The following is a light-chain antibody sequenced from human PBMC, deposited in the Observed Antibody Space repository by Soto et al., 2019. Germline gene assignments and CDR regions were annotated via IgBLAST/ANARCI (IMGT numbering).Light chain of an antibody. CDR3: QQYGSSPRT. V-gene: IGKV3-20*01. CDR1: QSVSSSY. Sequence: EIVLTQSPGTLSLSPGERATLSCRASQSVSSSYLAWYQQKPGQAPRLLIYGASSRATGSPGRFSGSGSGTDFTLTISRLEPEYFAVYYCQQYGSSPRTLGGWTKVELK. J-gene: IGKJ4*01. CDR2: GAS.